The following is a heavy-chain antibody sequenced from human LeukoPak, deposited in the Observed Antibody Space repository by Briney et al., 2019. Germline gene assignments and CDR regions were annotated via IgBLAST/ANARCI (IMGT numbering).Heavy chain of an antibody. D-gene: IGHD3-22*01. Sequence: SETLSLTCTVSGGSISSYYWSWIRQPPGKGLEWIGYIYYSGSTNYNPSLKSRVTISVDTSKNQFSLKLSSVTAADTAVYYCAREVVTYYYDSSGSFDTWGQGTMVTVSS. CDR1: GGSISSYY. V-gene: IGHV4-59*01. CDR2: IYYSGST. J-gene: IGHJ3*02. CDR3: AREVVTYYYDSSGSFDT.